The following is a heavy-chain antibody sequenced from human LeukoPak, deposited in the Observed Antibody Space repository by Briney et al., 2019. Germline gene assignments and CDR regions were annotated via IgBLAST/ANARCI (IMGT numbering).Heavy chain of an antibody. D-gene: IGHD3-3*01. J-gene: IGHJ5*02. Sequence: SETLSLTCTVSGGSISSSSYYWGWIRQPPGKGLEWIGSIYYSGSTYYNPSLKSRVTISVDTSKNQFSLKLSSVTAADTAVYYCAEHTYYDFWSGYGLISFVPWGQGTLVTVSS. CDR2: IYYSGST. V-gene: IGHV4-39*01. CDR1: GGSISSSSYY. CDR3: AEHTYYDFWSGYGLISFVP.